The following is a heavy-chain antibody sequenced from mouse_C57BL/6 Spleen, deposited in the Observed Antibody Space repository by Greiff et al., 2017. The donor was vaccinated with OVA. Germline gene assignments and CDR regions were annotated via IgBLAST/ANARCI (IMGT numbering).Heavy chain of an antibody. CDR3: ARSLYYDYRNYAMDY. D-gene: IGHD2-4*01. Sequence: EVQVVESGGDLVKPGGSLKLSCAASGFTFSSYGMSWVRQTPDKRLEWVATISSGGSYTYYPDSVKGRFTISRDNAKNTLYLQMSSLKSEDTAMYYCARSLYYDYRNYAMDYWGQGTSVTVSS. J-gene: IGHJ4*01. V-gene: IGHV5-6*01. CDR2: ISSGGSYT. CDR1: GFTFSSYG.